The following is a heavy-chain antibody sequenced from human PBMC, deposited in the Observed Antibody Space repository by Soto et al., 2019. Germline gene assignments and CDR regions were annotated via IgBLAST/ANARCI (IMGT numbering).Heavy chain of an antibody. CDR2: ISGSGGST. CDR1: GFTFSSYA. J-gene: IGHJ6*02. CDR3: AKDLSDTYCSSTSCYYYYYGMDV. D-gene: IGHD2-2*01. V-gene: IGHV3-23*01. Sequence: GGSLRLSCAASGFTFSSYAMSWVRQAPGKGLEWVSAISGSGGSTYYADSVKGRFTISRDNSKNTLYLQMNSLRAEDTFVYYCAKDLSDTYCSSTSCYYYYYGMDVWGQGTTVTVSS.